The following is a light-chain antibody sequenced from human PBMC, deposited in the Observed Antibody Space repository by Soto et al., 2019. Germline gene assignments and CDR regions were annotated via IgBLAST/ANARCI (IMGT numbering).Light chain of an antibody. CDR1: QSISNY. Sequence: DIQMTQSPSSLSASVGDRVTITCRASQSISNYLNWYQHKPGKAPKLLIYAASSFQSGVPSRFSGGASGTDFTLTISSLQPEDFATYYCQQTYSTPLTFGGGTKVDIK. CDR2: AAS. J-gene: IGKJ4*01. CDR3: QQTYSTPLT. V-gene: IGKV1-39*01.